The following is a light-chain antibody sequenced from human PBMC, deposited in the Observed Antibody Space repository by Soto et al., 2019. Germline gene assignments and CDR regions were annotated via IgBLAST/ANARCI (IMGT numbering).Light chain of an antibody. CDR1: SSNIGNNY. CDR3: GTWDSSLCPGQV. V-gene: IGLV1-51*01. J-gene: IGLJ1*01. Sequence: QSVLTQPPPVSAAPGQKVTISCSGSSSNIGNNYVSWYQQLPGTAPKLLIYDNNKRPSGIPDRFSGSKSGTSATLGITGLQTGDESVYYCGTWDSSLCPGQVFGTGTKVTVL. CDR2: DNN.